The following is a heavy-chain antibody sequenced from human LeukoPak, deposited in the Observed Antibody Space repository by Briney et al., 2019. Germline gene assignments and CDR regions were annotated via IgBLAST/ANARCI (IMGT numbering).Heavy chain of an antibody. CDR2: ISSSGSTI. CDR1: GFTFKNYD. V-gene: IGHV3-48*03. D-gene: IGHD3-10*02. Sequence: GGSLRLSCEASGFTFKNYDMTWVRQAPGKGLEWVSYISSSGSTIYYADSVKGRFTISRDNAKNSLYLQMNSLRAEDTAVYYCAELGITMIGGVWGKGTTVTISS. CDR3: AELGITMIGGV. J-gene: IGHJ6*04.